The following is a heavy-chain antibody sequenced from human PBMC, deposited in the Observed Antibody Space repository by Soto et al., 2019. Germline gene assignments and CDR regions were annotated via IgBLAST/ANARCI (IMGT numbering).Heavy chain of an antibody. CDR1: GGTFSSYA. CDR3: ARVYSRGWYVFDY. J-gene: IGHJ4*02. CDR2: IIPSFSTA. V-gene: IGHV1-69*01. D-gene: IGHD6-19*01. Sequence: QVQLVQSGAEVKKPGSSVKVSCKASGGTFSSYAISWVRQAPGQGREWMGGIIPSFSTAHYAQRFQGRVTITADESTSTAYMELSSLRSEDTAVYYCARVYSRGWYVFDYWGQGTLVTVSS.